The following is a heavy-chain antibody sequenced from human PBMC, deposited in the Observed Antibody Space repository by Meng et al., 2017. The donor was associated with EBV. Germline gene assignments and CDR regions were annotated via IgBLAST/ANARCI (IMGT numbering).Heavy chain of an antibody. J-gene: IGHJ5*02. CDR2: IYWDDDK. D-gene: IGHD6-13*01. CDR1: GFSLSTSGVG. CDR3: AHRRDEYSSSWYGWFDP. V-gene: IGHV2-5*02. Sequence: QITLKESAPTLVKPTQTLTLPCTFSGFSLSTSGVGVGWIRQPPGKALEWLALIYWDDDKRYSPSLKSRLTITKDTSKNQVVLTMTNMDPVDTATYYCAHRRDEYSSSWYGWFDPWGQGTLVTVSS.